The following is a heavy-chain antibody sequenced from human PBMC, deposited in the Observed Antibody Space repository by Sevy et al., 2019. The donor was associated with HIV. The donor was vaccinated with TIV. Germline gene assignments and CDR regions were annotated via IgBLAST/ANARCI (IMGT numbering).Heavy chain of an antibody. V-gene: IGHV1-18*04. CDR1: GYTITSYG. CDR3: ARTGYSSGSFDY. D-gene: IGHD6-19*01. J-gene: IGHJ4*02. CDR2: ISAYNGNT. Sequence: ASVKVSCKASGYTITSYGISWVRQAPGQGLEWMGWISAYNGNTNYAQKLQGRVTMTTDTSTFTAYMELRSLRSDDTAVYDCARTGYSSGSFDYWGQGTLVTVSS.